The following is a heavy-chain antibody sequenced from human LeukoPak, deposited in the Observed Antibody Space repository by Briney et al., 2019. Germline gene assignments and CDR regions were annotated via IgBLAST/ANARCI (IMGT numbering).Heavy chain of an antibody. CDR3: ARDPTQYLRYGHFDY. V-gene: IGHV3-21*01. J-gene: IGHJ4*02. D-gene: IGHD5/OR15-5a*01. Sequence: GGSLRLSCAASGFTFSSSAMNWVRQAPGKGLEWVSSINNVASHIYYAHSVKGRFTISRDNAKNTLYMQMNSLSDEDTAVYYCARDPTQYLRYGHFDYGGQRTLVTVSS. CDR2: INNVASHI. CDR1: GFTFSSSA.